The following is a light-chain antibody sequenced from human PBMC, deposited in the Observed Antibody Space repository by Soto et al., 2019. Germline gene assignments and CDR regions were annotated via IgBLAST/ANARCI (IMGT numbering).Light chain of an antibody. J-gene: IGKJ1*01. V-gene: IGKV1-5*01. CDR1: QSISSW. CDR2: DAS. Sequence: DIQITQYPSTLSAPEGDRVSITCLASQSISSWLAWYQQKPGKAPKLLIYDASSLESGVPSRFSGSGSGTEFTLTITSLQPDDFATYYCQQYNSYPWTFGQGTKVDI. CDR3: QQYNSYPWT.